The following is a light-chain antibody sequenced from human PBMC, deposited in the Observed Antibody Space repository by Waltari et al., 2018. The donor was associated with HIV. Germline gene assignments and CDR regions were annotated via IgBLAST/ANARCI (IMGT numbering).Light chain of an antibody. J-gene: IGKJ4*01. Sequence: EIVMTQSPATLSVSPGERATRSCRASQSVNNNLAWYQQKPGQAPRLLISGASTRATGVPARFSGSGSGTDFTLTISSLQSEDFGIYYCQQYHKWPLTFGGGTKVEIK. CDR2: GAS. CDR1: QSVNNN. CDR3: QQYHKWPLT. V-gene: IGKV3-15*01.